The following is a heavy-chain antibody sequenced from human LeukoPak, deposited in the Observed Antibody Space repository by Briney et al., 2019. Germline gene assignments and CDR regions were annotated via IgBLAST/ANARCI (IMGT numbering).Heavy chain of an antibody. D-gene: IGHD3-22*01. CDR1: GGSFSGYY. V-gene: IGHV4-34*01. CDR2: INHSGST. CDR3: ARGYYYDSSGYYWK. J-gene: IGHJ4*02. Sequence: SETLSLTCAVYGGSFSGYYWSWIRQPPGKGPEWIGEINHSGSTNYNPSLKSRVTISVDTSKNQFSLKLSSVTAADTAVYYCARGYYYDSSGYYWKWGQGTLVTVSS.